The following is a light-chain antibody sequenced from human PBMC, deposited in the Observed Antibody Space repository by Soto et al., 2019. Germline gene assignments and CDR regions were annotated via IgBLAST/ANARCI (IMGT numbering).Light chain of an antibody. CDR3: QQYHQWPLT. CDR1: QGVSRH. Sequence: EIVMTQSPAPLSLSPGERATLSCRARQGVSRHLAWYQQKPGQAPRLLIYAASTRAAGVPARFSGSGSGTEFTLTLSSLQSEDFTVYYCQQYHQWPLTFGGGTKVEI. CDR2: AAS. J-gene: IGKJ4*01. V-gene: IGKV3D-15*01.